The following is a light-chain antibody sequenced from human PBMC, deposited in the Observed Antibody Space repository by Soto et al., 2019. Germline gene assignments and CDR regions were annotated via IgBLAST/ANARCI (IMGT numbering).Light chain of an antibody. V-gene: IGKV1-5*01. J-gene: IGKJ1*01. CDR1: ESLIGW. CDR3: QQYKSYPWT. CDR2: DAS. Sequence: DIQLTQSPSTLSASVGDTVTISCRASESLIGWLAWYQQRPGSAPKLLIYDASSLEGGVPSRFTGDGSGTEFSLTIASLQSDDFRAYYCQQYKSYPWTFGQGTKVDLK.